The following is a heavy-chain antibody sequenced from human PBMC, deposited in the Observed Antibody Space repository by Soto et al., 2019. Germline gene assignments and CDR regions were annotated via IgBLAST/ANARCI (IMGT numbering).Heavy chain of an antibody. CDR2: IIPIFGTA. Sequence: ASVKVSCKASGGTFSSYAISWVRQAPGQGLEWMGGIIPIFGTANYAQKFQGRVTITADESTSTAYMELSSLRSEDTAVYYCARDRGLGYYYDSSGYLFDYWGQGTLVTVSS. J-gene: IGHJ4*02. CDR3: ARDRGLGYYYDSSGYLFDY. V-gene: IGHV1-69*13. CDR1: GGTFSSYA. D-gene: IGHD3-22*01.